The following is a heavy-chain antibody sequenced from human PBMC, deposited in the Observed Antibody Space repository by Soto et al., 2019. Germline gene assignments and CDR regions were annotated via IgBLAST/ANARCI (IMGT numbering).Heavy chain of an antibody. V-gene: IGHV5-10-1*01. J-gene: IGHJ4*02. CDR1: GYSFTSYW. Sequence: PGESLKISCKGSGYSFTSYWISWVRQMPGKGLEWMGRIDPSDSYTNYSPSFQGHVTISADKSISTVYLQWSSLKASDTAMYYCARHIVDTSMTASFNYWGQGTQVTVSS. CDR2: IDPSDSYT. D-gene: IGHD5-18*01. CDR3: ARHIVDTSMTASFNY.